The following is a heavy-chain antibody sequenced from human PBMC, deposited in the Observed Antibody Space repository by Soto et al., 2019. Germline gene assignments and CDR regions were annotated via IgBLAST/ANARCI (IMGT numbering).Heavy chain of an antibody. CDR2: IIPIFGTA. CDR3: ARAEAENILTGYYGMDG. D-gene: IGHD3-9*01. J-gene: IGHJ6*02. Sequence: SVNVSCKAAVGTFSSYAISWVRQDPGQGLEWMGGIIPIFGTANYSQKFQGRVTITADESTSTAYMELSSLRSEDTAVYYCARAEAENILTGYYGMDGWGQGTTVTVSS. V-gene: IGHV1-69*13. CDR1: VGTFSSYA.